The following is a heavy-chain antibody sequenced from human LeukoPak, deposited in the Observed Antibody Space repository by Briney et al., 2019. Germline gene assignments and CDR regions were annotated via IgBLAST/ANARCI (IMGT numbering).Heavy chain of an antibody. CDR1: GFTFSSYA. V-gene: IGHV3-23*01. Sequence: GGSLRLSCAASGFTFSSYAMSWVRRAPGKGLEWVSAISGSGGSTYYADSVKGRFTISRDNSKNTLYLQMNSLRAEDTAVYYCARDGKYSRGGGAFDIWGQGTMVTVSS. CDR3: ARDGKYSRGGGAFDI. D-gene: IGHD5-18*01. CDR2: ISGSGGST. J-gene: IGHJ3*02.